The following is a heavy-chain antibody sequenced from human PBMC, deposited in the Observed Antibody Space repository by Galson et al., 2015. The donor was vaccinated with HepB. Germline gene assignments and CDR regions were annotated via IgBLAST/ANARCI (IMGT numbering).Heavy chain of an antibody. V-gene: IGHV3-11*06. CDR1: GFTFGDYG. J-gene: IGHJ3*02. CDR3: AREGLRHGAIDI. CDR2: ITSSSLFT. D-gene: IGHD3/OR15-3a*01. Sequence: SLRLSCAASGFTFGDYGMSWVRQAPGKGLEWVSYITSSSLFTEYADSVKGRVTISRDNGANSLFLQMNSLRPEDTAVYYCAREGLRHGAIDIWGQGTMVTVSP.